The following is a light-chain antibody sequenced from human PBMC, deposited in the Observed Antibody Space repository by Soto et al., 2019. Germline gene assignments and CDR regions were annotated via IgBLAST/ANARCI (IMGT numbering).Light chain of an antibody. CDR2: AAS. J-gene: IGKJ4*01. Sequence: EIVLTQSPATLSLSPVERATLSCRASQDVSSYLAWYQQKPGQAPRLLIYAASNRATGIPARFSGSGSGTDFTLTISSLEPEDFAVYYCQHRSNWPPITFGVGTKVEIK. CDR3: QHRSNWPPIT. V-gene: IGKV3-11*01. CDR1: QDVSSY.